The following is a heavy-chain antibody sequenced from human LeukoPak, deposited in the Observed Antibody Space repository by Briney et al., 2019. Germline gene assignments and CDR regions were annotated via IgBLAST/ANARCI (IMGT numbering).Heavy chain of an antibody. CDR3: ARDPSTIPSY. CDR2: ISYDGSNK. V-gene: IGHV3-30-3*01. D-gene: IGHD2-21*01. J-gene: IGHJ4*02. Sequence: GGSLRLSCAASGCTFSSYAMHWVRQAPGKGLEWVAVISYDGSNKYYADSVKGRFTISRDNSKNTLYLQMSSLRAEDTAVYYCARDPSTIPSYWGQGTLVTVSS. CDR1: GCTFSSYA.